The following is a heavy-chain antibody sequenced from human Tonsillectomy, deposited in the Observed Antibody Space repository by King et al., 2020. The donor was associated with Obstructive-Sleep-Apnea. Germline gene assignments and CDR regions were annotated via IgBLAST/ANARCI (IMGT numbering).Heavy chain of an antibody. J-gene: IGHJ4*02. V-gene: IGHV3-21*01. CDR3: AVGLNFDY. Sequence: VQLVQSGGGLVKRGGSLRLSCEASGFTFSSYSMNWVRQAPGKGLEWVSSISSSNSYIYYADSVKGRFTISRDNAKNSLYLQMNSLRAEDTAVYYCAVGLNFDYWGQGTLVTVSS. CDR1: GFTFSSYS. CDR2: ISSSNSYI.